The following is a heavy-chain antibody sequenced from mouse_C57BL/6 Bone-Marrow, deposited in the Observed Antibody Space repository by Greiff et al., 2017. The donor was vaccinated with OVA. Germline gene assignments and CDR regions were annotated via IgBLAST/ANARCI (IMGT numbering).Heavy chain of an antibody. D-gene: IGHD2-3*01. CDR1: GFNIKDDY. CDR3: TTEGYDGYDYFDY. V-gene: IGHV14-4*01. CDR2: IDPGNGDT. J-gene: IGHJ2*01. Sequence: EVQLQQSGAELVRPGASVKLSCTASGFNIKDDYMHWVKQRPEQGLEWIGWIDPGNGDTEYASKFQGKATITADTSSNTAYLQLSSLTSEDTAVYYCTTEGYDGYDYFDYGGQGTTLTVSS.